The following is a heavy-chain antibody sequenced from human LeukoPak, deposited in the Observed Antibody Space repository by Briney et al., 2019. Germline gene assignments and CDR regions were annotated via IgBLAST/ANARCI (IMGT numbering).Heavy chain of an antibody. CDR3: ARTLYPWNFDY. CDR1: GGSITNDIYY. V-gene: IGHV4-39*07. CDR2: IYYSGST. D-gene: IGHD2-2*02. J-gene: IGHJ4*02. Sequence: SETLSLTCTVSGGSITNDIYYWGWIRQPPGKGLEWIASIYYSGSTYYNPSLKSRVTISVDTSKNQFSLKLNSVTAADTAVYFCARTLYPWNFDYWGQGTLVTVSS.